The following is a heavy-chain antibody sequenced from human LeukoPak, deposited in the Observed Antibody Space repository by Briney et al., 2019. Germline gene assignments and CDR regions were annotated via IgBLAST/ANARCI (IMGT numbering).Heavy chain of an antibody. CDR3: ARSGDYRVDAFDI. CDR2: IYSGGST. V-gene: IGHV3-53*01. J-gene: IGHJ3*02. D-gene: IGHD3-10*01. Sequence: GGSLRLSCAASGFTVSSNYMSWVRQAPGKGLEWVSVIYSGGSTYYADSVKGRFTISRDNSKNTLYLQMNSLRAEDTAVYYCARSGDYRVDAFDIWGQGTMVTVSS. CDR1: GFTVSSNY.